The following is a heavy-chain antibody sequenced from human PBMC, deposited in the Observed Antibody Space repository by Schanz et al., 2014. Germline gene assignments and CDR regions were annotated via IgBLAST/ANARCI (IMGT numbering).Heavy chain of an antibody. CDR2: INPSGGST. CDR1: GYTFTSDS. V-gene: IGHV1-46*03. Sequence: QVQPVQSGAEVKKPGASVKVSCKASGYTFTSDSMHWVRQAPGQGLEWMGMINPSGGSTTYAQKCQGRVTMTRDTSTSTVYMELSSLRSEDTAVYYCARDGVDAAAGGNYWGQGTLVTVSS. D-gene: IGHD6-13*01. J-gene: IGHJ4*02. CDR3: ARDGVDAAAGGNY.